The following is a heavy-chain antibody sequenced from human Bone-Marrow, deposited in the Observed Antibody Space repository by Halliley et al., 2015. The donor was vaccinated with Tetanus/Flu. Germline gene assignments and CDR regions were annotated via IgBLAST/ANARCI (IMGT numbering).Heavy chain of an antibody. V-gene: IGHV3-7*03. J-gene: IGHJ4*02. CDR3: AGDTNRLFDY. CDR2: IKQDGREK. Sequence: NIKQDGREKYYVDSVKGRFTISGDNAENSLFLQRSSLGAEDTAVYYCAGDTNRLFDYWGQGTLVTVSS. D-gene: IGHD2-8*01.